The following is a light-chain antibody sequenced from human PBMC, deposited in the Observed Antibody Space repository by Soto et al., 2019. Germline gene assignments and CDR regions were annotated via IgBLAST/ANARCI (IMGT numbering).Light chain of an antibody. Sequence: QSALAQPPSASGSPGQSVTVSCTGTSSDVGFYDYVSWYQQHPGKAPKLIIYEVSKRPSGVPDRFSGSKPGNSASLTVSGLQAEDEADYYCSSYVGNNNHHAFGTGTKVT. CDR1: SSDVGFYDY. CDR3: SSYVGNNNHHA. CDR2: EVS. J-gene: IGLJ1*01. V-gene: IGLV2-8*01.